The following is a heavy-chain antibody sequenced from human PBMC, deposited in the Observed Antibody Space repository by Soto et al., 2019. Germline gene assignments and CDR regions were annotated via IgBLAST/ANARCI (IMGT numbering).Heavy chain of an antibody. CDR3: AREGSGSYSHAFDI. Sequence: ETLSLTCAVYGGSFSGYYWSWIRQPPGKGLEWIADIYSGGSTYYAASVKGRFTISRDNSKNTLYLQMNSLRAEDTAVYYCAREGSGSYSHAFDIWGQGTMVTVSS. J-gene: IGHJ3*02. V-gene: IGHV3-66*01. CDR1: GGSFSGYY. D-gene: IGHD3-10*01. CDR2: IYSGGST.